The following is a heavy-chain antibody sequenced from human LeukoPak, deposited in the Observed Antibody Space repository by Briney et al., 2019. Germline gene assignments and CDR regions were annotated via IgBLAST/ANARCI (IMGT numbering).Heavy chain of an antibody. CDR3: ARSLPGIVGATYFDY. D-gene: IGHD1-26*01. CDR1: GGSISSYY. J-gene: IGHJ4*02. Sequence: TSETLSLTCTVSGGSISSYYWSWIRQPPRKGLEWVGYIYYSGSTNYNPSLKSRVTISVDTSKNKFSLKLSSVTAADTAVYYCARSLPGIVGATYFDYWGQGTLVTVSS. V-gene: IGHV4-59*01. CDR2: IYYSGST.